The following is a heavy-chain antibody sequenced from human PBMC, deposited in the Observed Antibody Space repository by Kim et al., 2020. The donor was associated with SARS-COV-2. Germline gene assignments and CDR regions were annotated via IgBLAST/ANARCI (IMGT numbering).Heavy chain of an antibody. CDR2: IYPDDSDT. CDR1: GYSFTSYW. V-gene: IGHV5-51*01. Sequence: GESLKISCKGSGYSFTSYWIGWVRQMPGKGLEWMGIIYPDDSDTIYSPSFQGQVIISADKSIRTAYLQWNSLKASDTAMYYCARGDQVGNYFDYWGQGTLVTVSS. D-gene: IGHD3-16*01. J-gene: IGHJ4*02. CDR3: ARGDQVGNYFDY.